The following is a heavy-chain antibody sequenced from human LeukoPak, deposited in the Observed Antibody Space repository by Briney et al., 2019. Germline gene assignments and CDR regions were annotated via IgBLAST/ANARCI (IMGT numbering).Heavy chain of an antibody. CDR2: IYYSGNT. Sequence: SETLSLTCAVSGGSIMSSNYYWGWIRQPPGKGLEWLGSIYYSGNTDYNLSLKSRVTISVDTSKKQVSLKLSSVTAAETAVYYCARRLRWLDKDAFDIWGQGTMVTVSS. J-gene: IGHJ3*02. D-gene: IGHD5-24*01. CDR1: GGSIMSSNYY. V-gene: IGHV4-39*01. CDR3: ARRLRWLDKDAFDI.